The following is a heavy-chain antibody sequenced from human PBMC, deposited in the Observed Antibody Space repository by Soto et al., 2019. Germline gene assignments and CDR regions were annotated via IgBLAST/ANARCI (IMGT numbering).Heavy chain of an antibody. CDR2: IKQDGSEK. J-gene: IGHJ4*02. CDR3: ARGPQGYCSAGSCSLDY. V-gene: IGHV3-7*01. Sequence: PGGALRLSCAASGFTFCRCWRSWVRPGPGEGVEWVANIKQDGSEKYYVDSVKGRFTISRDNAKNSLYLQINSLTAEDTAVYYCARGPQGYCSAGSCSLDYWGQGTLVTGSS. D-gene: IGHD2-15*01. CDR1: GFTFCRCW.